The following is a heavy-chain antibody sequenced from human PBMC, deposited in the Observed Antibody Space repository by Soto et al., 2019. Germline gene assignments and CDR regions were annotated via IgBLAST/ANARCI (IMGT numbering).Heavy chain of an antibody. CDR1: GFTVSSSY. D-gene: IGHD3-10*01. J-gene: IGHJ6*02. CDR2: FYSGGST. CDR3: ARESREFSSSGGLDV. V-gene: IGHV3-66*01. Sequence: GGSLRLSCAASGFTVSSSYMSWVRQAPGKGLEWVSVFYSGGSTYYADSVKGRFTISRDNSKNTLYLQINSLRAEDTAIYYCARESREFSSSGGLDVWGQGTTVTVSS.